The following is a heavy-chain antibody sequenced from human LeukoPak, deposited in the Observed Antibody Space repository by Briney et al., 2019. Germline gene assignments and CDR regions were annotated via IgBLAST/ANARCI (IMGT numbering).Heavy chain of an antibody. CDR3: AKDSSTMVRGLGAFDS. D-gene: IGHD3-10*01. CDR1: GFTFDDYA. Sequence: GRSLRLSCAASGFTFDDYAMHWVRQAPGKGLEWVSGISWNSGSIGYADSVKGRFTISRDNAKNSLYLQMNSLRAEDMALYYCAKDSSTMVRGLGAFDSWGQGTMVTVSS. J-gene: IGHJ3*02. CDR2: ISWNSGSI. V-gene: IGHV3-9*03.